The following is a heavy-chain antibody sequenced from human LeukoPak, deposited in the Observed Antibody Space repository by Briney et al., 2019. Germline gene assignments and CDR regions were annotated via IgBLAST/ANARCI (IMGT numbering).Heavy chain of an antibody. CDR1: GYSFTSYW. D-gene: IGHD4-23*01. J-gene: IGHJ1*01. V-gene: IGHV5-51*01. Sequence: GESLKISCKASGYSFTSYWIGWVRQMPGKGLEWMGIIYAGDSDTRYNPSFQGHVTISIDKSITTAYLQWSSLKASDSAMYYCARQVYGGLQDWGQGTLVTVSS. CDR3: ARQVYGGLQD. CDR2: IYAGDSDT.